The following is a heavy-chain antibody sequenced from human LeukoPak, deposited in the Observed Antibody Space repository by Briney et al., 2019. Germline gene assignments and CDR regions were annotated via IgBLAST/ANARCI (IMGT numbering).Heavy chain of an antibody. Sequence: ASVKVSCKVSGYTHTELSMHWVRQAPGKGLEWMGGFDPEDGETIYAQKFQGRVTMTEDTSTDTAYMELSSLRSEDTAVYYCATDRKRSKVTGTTYWGQGTLVTVSS. D-gene: IGHD1-7*01. CDR3: ATDRKRSKVTGTTY. CDR2: FDPEDGET. J-gene: IGHJ4*02. V-gene: IGHV1-24*01. CDR1: GYTHTELS.